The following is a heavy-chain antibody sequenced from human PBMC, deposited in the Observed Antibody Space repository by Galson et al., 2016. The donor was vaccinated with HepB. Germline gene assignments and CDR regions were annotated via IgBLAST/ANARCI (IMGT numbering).Heavy chain of an antibody. CDR2: IYHSGST. CDR3: ARGEYYDFWSGYYGMDV. D-gene: IGHD3-3*01. V-gene: IGHV4-30-2*01. CDR1: GGSIGSGGYS. J-gene: IGHJ6*02. Sequence: TLSLTCAVSGGSIGSGGYSWSWIRQPPGKGLEWIGYIYHSGSTYYNPSPKSRVTISVDRSKHQFSLKLSSVTAADTAVYYCARGEYYDFWSGYYGMDVWGQGTTVTVSS.